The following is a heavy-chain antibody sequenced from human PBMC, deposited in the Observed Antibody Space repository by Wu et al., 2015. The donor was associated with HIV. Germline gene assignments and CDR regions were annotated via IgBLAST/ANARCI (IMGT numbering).Heavy chain of an antibody. Sequence: QVQLVQSGAEVKKPGASVKVSCKASGYTFTGYYMHWVRQAPGQGLEWMGWINPNSGGTNYAQKFQGRVTMTRDTSISTAYMELSRLRSDDTAVYYCARVSPAEVRVSWFDPWGQGTLVTGLL. V-gene: IGHV1-2*02. CDR3: ARVSPAEVRVSWFDP. CDR2: INPNSGGT. CDR1: GYTFTGYY. J-gene: IGHJ5*02.